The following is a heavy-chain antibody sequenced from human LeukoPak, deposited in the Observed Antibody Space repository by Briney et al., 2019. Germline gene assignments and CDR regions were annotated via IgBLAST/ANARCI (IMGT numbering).Heavy chain of an antibody. CDR3: ARTAVEMATIYYFDY. CDR2: ISSSSSYI. J-gene: IGHJ4*02. D-gene: IGHD5-24*01. Sequence: GGSLRLSCAASGFTLSSYSMNWVRQAPGKGLEWVSSISSSSSYIYYADSVKGRFTISRDNAKNSLYLQMNSLRAEDTAVYYCARTAVEMATIYYFDYWGQGTLVTVSS. V-gene: IGHV3-21*01. CDR1: GFTLSSYS.